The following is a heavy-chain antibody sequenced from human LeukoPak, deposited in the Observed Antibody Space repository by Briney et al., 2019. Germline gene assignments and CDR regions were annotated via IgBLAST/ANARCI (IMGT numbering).Heavy chain of an antibody. D-gene: IGHD2-2*01. CDR3: ARDYCSTSCYASWVDP. V-gene: IGHV1-18*04. Sequence: ASVKVSCKASGYTFTSYGISWVRQAPGQGLEWMGWISAYNGNTNYAQKLQGRVTMTTDTSTSTAYMELRSLRSDDTAVYYCARDYCSTSCYASWVDPWGQGTLVTVSS. CDR2: ISAYNGNT. J-gene: IGHJ5*02. CDR1: GYTFTSYG.